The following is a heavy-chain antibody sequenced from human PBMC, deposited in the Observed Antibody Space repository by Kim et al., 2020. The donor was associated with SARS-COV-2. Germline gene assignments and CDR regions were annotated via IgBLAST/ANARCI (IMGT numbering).Heavy chain of an antibody. J-gene: IGHJ4*02. CDR2: ISYDGSNK. D-gene: IGHD3-9*01. CDR1: GFTFSSYA. CDR3: ASPPAYVILTGYDNTPFDY. V-gene: IGHV3-30*04. Sequence: GGSLRLSCAASGFTFSSYAMHWVRQAPGKGLEWVAVISYDGSNKYYADSVKGRFTISRDNTKNPLYLQMNSLRAEDTAVYYCASPPAYVILTGYDNTPFDYWGQGTLVTVSS.